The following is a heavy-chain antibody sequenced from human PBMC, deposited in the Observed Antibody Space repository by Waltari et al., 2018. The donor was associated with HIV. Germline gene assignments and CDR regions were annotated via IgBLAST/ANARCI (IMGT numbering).Heavy chain of an antibody. J-gene: IGHJ3*02. Sequence: QVQLVQSGAEVKKPGASVKVSCKASGYTFTSYYINWVRQATGQGLEWMGWLNPNSGATGYAQKFQGRFTMTRNTSTSTAYLELSSLRSEDTAPYYCARLLLEWRGGENGAFQIWGQGTMVTVSS. D-gene: IGHD2-8*01. CDR1: GYTFTSYY. CDR2: LNPNSGAT. V-gene: IGHV1-8*01. CDR3: ARLLLEWRGGENGAFQI.